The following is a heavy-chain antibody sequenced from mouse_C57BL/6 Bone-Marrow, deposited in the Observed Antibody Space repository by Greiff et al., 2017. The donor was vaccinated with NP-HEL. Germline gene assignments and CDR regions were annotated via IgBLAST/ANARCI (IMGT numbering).Heavy chain of an antibody. J-gene: IGHJ3*01. V-gene: IGHV1-15*01. CDR1: GYTFTDYE. CDR3: TRRLLRFAWFAY. CDR2: IDPETGGT. D-gene: IGHD1-1*01. Sequence: QVQLKQSGAELVRPGASVTLSCKASGYTFTDYEMHWVKQTPVHGLEWIGAIDPETGGTAYTQKFKGKAILTADKSSSTAYMELRSLTSEDSAVYYCTRRLLRFAWFAYWGQGTLVTVSA.